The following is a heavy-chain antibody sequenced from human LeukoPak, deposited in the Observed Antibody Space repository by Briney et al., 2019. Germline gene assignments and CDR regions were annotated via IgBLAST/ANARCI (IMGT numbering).Heavy chain of an antibody. V-gene: IGHV4-59*12. Sequence: PSETLSLTCTVSGGSINSYYWSWIRQPPGKGLEWVGYIYYSGNTNYNPSLKSRVTMSVDTSKNQFSLKLSSVTAADTALYYCARGTLRLGDLSLSNYFDPWGQGTLVTVSS. CDR1: GGSINSYY. J-gene: IGHJ5*02. D-gene: IGHD3-16*02. CDR2: IYYSGNT. CDR3: ARGTLRLGDLSLSNYFDP.